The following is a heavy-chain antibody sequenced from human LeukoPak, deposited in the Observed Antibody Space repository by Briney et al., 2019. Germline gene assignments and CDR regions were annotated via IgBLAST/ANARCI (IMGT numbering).Heavy chain of an antibody. Sequence: LSLTCAVYGGSFSGYYWSWIRQAPGKGLEWVSYISSSGSTIYYADSVKGRFTISRDNAKNSLYLQMNSMRAEDTAVYYCARDLRGSGWYDAFDIWGQGTMATVSS. J-gene: IGHJ3*02. CDR2: ISSSGSTI. V-gene: IGHV3-11*01. D-gene: IGHD6-19*01. CDR3: ARDLRGSGWYDAFDI. CDR1: GGSFSGYY.